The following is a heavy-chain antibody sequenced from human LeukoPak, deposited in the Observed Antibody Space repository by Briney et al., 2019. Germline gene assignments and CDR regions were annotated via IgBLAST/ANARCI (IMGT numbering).Heavy chain of an antibody. CDR1: GFTFSSYW. V-gene: IGHV3-74*01. J-gene: IGHJ5*02. D-gene: IGHD3-10*01. CDR3: ARAYGSGGGYNWFDP. CDR2: INSDGSST. Sequence: GGTLRLSCAAPGFTFSSYWMHWVRHAPGKGQLWVSRINSDGSSTTYADSVKGRFTISRDNATNTLYLQMNMLRVEDTAVYFCARAYGSGGGYNWFDPWGQGTLVTVSS.